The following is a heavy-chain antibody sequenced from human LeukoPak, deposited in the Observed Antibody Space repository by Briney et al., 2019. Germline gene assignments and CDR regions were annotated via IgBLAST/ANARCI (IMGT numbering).Heavy chain of an antibody. Sequence: ASETLSLTCTVSGGSISSYYWSWIRQPPGKGLEWIGYIYYSGSTNYNPSLKSRVTISVDTSKNQFSLKLSSVTAADTAVYYCARPNSGSLFDYWGQGTLVTVSS. CDR2: IYYSGST. D-gene: IGHD5-12*01. V-gene: IGHV4-59*08. J-gene: IGHJ4*02. CDR1: GGSISSYY. CDR3: ARPNSGSLFDY.